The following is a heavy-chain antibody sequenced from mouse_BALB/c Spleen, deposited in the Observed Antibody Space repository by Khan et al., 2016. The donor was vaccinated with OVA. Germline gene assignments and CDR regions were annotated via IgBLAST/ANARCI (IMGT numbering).Heavy chain of an antibody. V-gene: IGHV1-20*02. CDR1: GYSFTGYF. CDR2: INPHIGET. J-gene: IGHJ2*01. CDR3: ARKNGSDFDY. D-gene: IGHD1-1*01. Sequence: EVQLQESGPELVKPGASVKISCKASGYSFTGYFMNWVMQSHGKSLEWIGRINPHIGETFYNQKFKDMATLTVDESSTTAHMELRSLSSEDSAVYYCARKNGSDFDYWGQGTTLTVSS.